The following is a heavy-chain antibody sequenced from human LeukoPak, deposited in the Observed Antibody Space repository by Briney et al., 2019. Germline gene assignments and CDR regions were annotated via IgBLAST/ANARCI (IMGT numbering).Heavy chain of an antibody. J-gene: IGHJ4*02. CDR1: GYTFTNYS. D-gene: IGHD6-19*01. V-gene: IGHV1-18*01. CDR2: ISAYNGNT. CDR3: ARVIGYTIGCYYFDY. Sequence: ASVKVSCKASGYTFTNYSISWVRQAPGQGLEWMGWISAYNGNTNYAQNLQGRVTMTTDTSTSTAYMELRSLRSDDTAVYYCARVIGYTIGCYYFDYWGQGTLVTVSS.